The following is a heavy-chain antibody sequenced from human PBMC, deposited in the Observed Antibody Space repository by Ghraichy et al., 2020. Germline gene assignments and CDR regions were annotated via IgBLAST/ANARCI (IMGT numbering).Heavy chain of an antibody. D-gene: IGHD2-2*01. CDR3: ARLQYCSTTSCYYCDY. J-gene: IGHJ4*02. V-gene: IGHV2-70*17. CDR2: IDWDDDK. CDR1: GLSFRTSGMC. Sequence: SGPTLVKPTQTLTLTCTFSGLSFRTSGMCVSWVRQPPGKALEWLARIDWDDDKFYSTSLTTRLTISKDTSKNQVVLTMTNMDPVDTATYYCARLQYCSTTSCYYCDYWGQGNPVTVSS.